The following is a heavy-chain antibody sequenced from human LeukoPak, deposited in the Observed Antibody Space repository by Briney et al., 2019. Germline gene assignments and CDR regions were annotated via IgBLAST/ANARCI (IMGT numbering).Heavy chain of an antibody. J-gene: IGHJ4*02. D-gene: IGHD6-25*01. V-gene: IGHV4-38-2*02. CDR2: FYYNGNT. CDR1: GYSISSGYY. CDR3: ARDRRPDY. Sequence: SETLSLTCAVSGYSISSGYYWGWIRQPPGKGLEWIGTFYYNGNTYYNPSLKSRVTISVDTFKNQFSLNLTSVTAADTAVYYCARDRRPDYWGQGTLVTVSS.